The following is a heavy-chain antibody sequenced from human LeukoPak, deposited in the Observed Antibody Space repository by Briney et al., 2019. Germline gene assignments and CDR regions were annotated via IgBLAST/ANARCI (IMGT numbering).Heavy chain of an antibody. CDR3: EGDSNYYDNGAYYDAFDM. J-gene: IGHJ3*02. D-gene: IGHD3-22*01. V-gene: IGHV3-7*01. CDR1: ALTFSNYW. Sequence: PGGSLTLACAVSALTFSNYWVGWVRQARGKGLEWVVYITEDGSEKYYVASAKSRFTISRDNAKNSLYLPMNSLRAEDTAVYYCEGDSNYYDNGAYYDAFDMWGQGTMVTVSS. CDR2: ITEDGSEK.